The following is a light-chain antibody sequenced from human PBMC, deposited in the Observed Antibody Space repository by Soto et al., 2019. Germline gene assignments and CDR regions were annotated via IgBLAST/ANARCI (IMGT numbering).Light chain of an antibody. CDR1: QNLGTLY. CDR2: GAS. CDR3: QQYGTSPIT. J-gene: IGKJ5*01. Sequence: EIVLTQSPGTLSLSPGERGTLSCRASQNLGTLYLAWFQQKSGQAPRLLIYGASTRATGIPARFSGSGSGTDFTLTISRLEPEDYAVYHCQQYGTSPITFGQGTRLE. V-gene: IGKV3-20*01.